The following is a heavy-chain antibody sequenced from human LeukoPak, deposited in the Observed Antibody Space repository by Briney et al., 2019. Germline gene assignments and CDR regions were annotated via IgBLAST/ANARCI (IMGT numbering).Heavy chain of an antibody. D-gene: IGHD3-10*01. CDR1: GFTFTDYY. CDR2: ITHSGGT. V-gene: IGHV4-34*01. Sequence: PGGSLRLSCAASGFTFTDYYMSWIRQPPGKGPEWIGEITHSGGTIYNPSLKSRLSISRDTSKNLLSLKLRSVTAADTAVYYCARGPWGGVRVSFVYLDYWGPGALVTVSS. CDR3: ARGPWGGVRVSFVYLDY. J-gene: IGHJ4*02.